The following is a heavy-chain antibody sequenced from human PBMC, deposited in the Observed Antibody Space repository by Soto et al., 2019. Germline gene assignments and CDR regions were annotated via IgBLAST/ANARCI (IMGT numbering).Heavy chain of an antibody. Sequence: ASVKVSCKASGYTFTSYAMHWVRQAPGQRLEWMGWINAGNGNTKYSQKFQGRVTITRDTSASTAYMELSSLRSEDTAVYYCARGRGGHDFWSGYYRFLGYYYYGMSVWGQGTTVTV. D-gene: IGHD3-3*01. V-gene: IGHV1-3*01. CDR1: GYTFTSYA. J-gene: IGHJ6*02. CDR3: ARGRGGHDFWSGYYRFLGYYYYGMSV. CDR2: INAGNGNT.